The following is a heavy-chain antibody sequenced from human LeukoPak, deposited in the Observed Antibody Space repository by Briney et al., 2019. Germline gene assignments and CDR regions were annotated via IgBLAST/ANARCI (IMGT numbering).Heavy chain of an antibody. J-gene: IGHJ4*02. CDR1: GGSFSGYY. CDR3: ARGASSHFDY. CDR2: INHSGST. V-gene: IGHV4-34*01. Sequence: SETLSLTCAVYGGSFSGYYWSWIRQPPGKGLEWIGEINHSGSTYYNPSLKSRVTISVDTSKNQFSLKLSSVTAADTAVYYCARGASSHFDYWGQGTLVTVSS.